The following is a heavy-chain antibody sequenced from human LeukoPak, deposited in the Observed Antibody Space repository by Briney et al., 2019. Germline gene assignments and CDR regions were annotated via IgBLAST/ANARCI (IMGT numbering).Heavy chain of an antibody. CDR2: ISSSSSYI. CDR1: GFTFSSYS. Sequence: PGGSLRLSCAASGFTFSSYSMNWVRQAPGKGLEWVSSISSSSSYIYYADSVKGRFTISRDNSKNTLYLQMNSLRAEDTAVYYCAKVLFSFRSLEWFLKGYFDYWGQGTLVTVSS. J-gene: IGHJ4*02. D-gene: IGHD3-3*01. CDR3: AKVLFSFRSLEWFLKGYFDY. V-gene: IGHV3-21*01.